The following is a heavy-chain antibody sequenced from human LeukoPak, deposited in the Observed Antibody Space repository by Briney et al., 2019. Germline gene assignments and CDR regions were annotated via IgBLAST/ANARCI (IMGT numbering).Heavy chain of an antibody. J-gene: IGHJ4*02. V-gene: IGHV1-24*01. D-gene: IGHD5-18*01. CDR1: GYTLTELS. CDR3: ATGDLRGYSYGLSFDY. Sequence: ASVKVSCKVSGYTLTELSMHGVRQAPGKGLEWMGGFDAEDGETIYAQKFQGRVTMTEDTSTDTAYMELSSLRSEDTAVYYCATGDLRGYSYGLSFDYRGQGTLVTVSS. CDR2: FDAEDGET.